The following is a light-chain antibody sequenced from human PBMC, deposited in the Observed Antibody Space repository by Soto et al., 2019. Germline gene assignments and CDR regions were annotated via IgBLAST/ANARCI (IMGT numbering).Light chain of an antibody. Sequence: EIVMTQSPATLSVSPGERATLSCRASKSVSSNLAWYQQKPGQAPRLLIYGASTRATGIPARFSGSGSGTEFTLTISSLQSEDFAAYHCQQYDTWPYTFGQGTKLEIK. V-gene: IGKV3-15*01. CDR1: KSVSSN. CDR2: GAS. CDR3: QQYDTWPYT. J-gene: IGKJ2*01.